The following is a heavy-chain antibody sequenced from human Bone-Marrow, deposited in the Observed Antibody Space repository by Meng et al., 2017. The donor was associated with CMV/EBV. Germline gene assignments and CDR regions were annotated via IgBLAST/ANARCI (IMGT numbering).Heavy chain of an antibody. CDR2: ISSSGSTI. D-gene: IGHD1-26*01. CDR3: ARFEVGVKTFDY. CDR1: GFTFSSYS. V-gene: IGHV3-48*04. J-gene: IGHJ4*02. Sequence: GGSLRLSCAAPGFTFSSYSMNWVRQAPGKGLEWVSYISSSGSTIYYADSVKGRFTISRDNAKNSLYLQMNSLRAEDTAVYYCARFEVGVKTFDYWGQGTLVTVSS.